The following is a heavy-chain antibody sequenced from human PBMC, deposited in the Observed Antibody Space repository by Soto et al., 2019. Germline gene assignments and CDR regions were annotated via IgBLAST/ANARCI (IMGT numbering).Heavy chain of an antibody. Sequence: QVQLQESGPGLVKPSETLSLTCTVSGGSISSYYWSWIRQPPGKGLEWIGYIYYSGSTNYNPSHKSRVTISVDTCKNQFALKLSSVTAADTAVYYCARHSTRRYYFDYWGQGTLVTVSS. J-gene: IGHJ4*02. CDR3: ARHSTRRYYFDY. V-gene: IGHV4-59*08. CDR1: GGSISSYY. CDR2: IYYSGST. D-gene: IGHD1-26*01.